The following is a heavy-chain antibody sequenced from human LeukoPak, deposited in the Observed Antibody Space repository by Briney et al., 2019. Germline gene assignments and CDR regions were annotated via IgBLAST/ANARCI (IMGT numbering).Heavy chain of an antibody. CDR3: ARAGSGSYYRLPSDY. V-gene: IGHV3-23*01. CDR2: IRGSGGTT. CDR1: GFTLSSSA. Sequence: PGGSLRLSCAASGFTLSSSAMSWVRQAPGKGLEWVSGIRGSGGTTYFADSVKGRFTISRDNSKNTLYLQMNSLRAEDTAVYYCARAGSGSYYRLPSDYWGQGTLVTVSS. J-gene: IGHJ4*02. D-gene: IGHD3-10*01.